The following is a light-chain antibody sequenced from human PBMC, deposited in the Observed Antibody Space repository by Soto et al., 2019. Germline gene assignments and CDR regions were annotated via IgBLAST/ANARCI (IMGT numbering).Light chain of an antibody. V-gene: IGLV3-9*01. Sequence: SYELTQPLSVSVAQGQTARINCGGDNIGSKSVHWYQQKPGQAPVRVIYRDNTRPSGIPERFAGSNSGNAATLTISRAQAGDEADYYCQVWDSSTWVFGGGTKLTVL. CDR3: QVWDSSTWV. J-gene: IGLJ3*02. CDR1: NIGSKS. CDR2: RDN.